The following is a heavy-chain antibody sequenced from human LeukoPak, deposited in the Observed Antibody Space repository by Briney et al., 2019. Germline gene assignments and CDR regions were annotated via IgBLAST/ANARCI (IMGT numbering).Heavy chain of an antibody. CDR2: INPNSGGT. J-gene: IGHJ4*02. V-gene: IGHV1-2*06. D-gene: IGHD6-19*01. CDR1: GYTFTGYY. Sequence: ASVKVPCKASGYTFTGYYMHWVRQAPGQGLEWMGRINPNSGGTNYAQKFQGRVTMTRDTSISTAYMELSRLRSDDTAVYYCAREGDLGHQWLVRYFDYWGQGTLVTVSS. CDR3: AREGDLGHQWLVRYFDY.